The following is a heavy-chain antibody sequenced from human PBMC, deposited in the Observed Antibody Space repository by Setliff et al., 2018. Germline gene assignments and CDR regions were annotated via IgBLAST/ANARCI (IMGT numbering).Heavy chain of an antibody. V-gene: IGHV3-7*01. CDR2: IKQDGSVK. J-gene: IGHJ4*02. Sequence: GSLRLSCAASGFTFSSYWMNWVRQAPGKGLEWVANIKQDGSVKNYVDSVKGRFSISRDNTKNSLYLQMNSLRAEDTAVYYCARDPTVYYDSSGPSNYYFDYWGQGTLVTVSS. D-gene: IGHD3-22*01. CDR3: ARDPTVYYDSSGPSNYYFDY. CDR1: GFTFSSYW.